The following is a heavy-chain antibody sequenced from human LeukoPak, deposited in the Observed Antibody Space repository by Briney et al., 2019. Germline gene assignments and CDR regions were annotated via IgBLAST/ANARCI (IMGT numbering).Heavy chain of an antibody. Sequence: SGTLSLTCTVSGGSISSSSYYWGWIRQPPGKGLEWIGRIYYSGSTYYNPSLKSRVTISVDTSKNQFSLKLSSVTAADTAVYYCARQADIVVVVAAKFDYWGQGTLVTVSS. V-gene: IGHV4-39*01. D-gene: IGHD2-15*01. CDR2: IYYSGST. J-gene: IGHJ4*02. CDR1: GGSISSSSYY. CDR3: ARQADIVVVVAAKFDY.